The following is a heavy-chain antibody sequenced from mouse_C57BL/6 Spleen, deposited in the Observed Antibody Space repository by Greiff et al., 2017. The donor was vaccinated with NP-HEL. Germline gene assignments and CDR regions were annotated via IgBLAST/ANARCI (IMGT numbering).Heavy chain of an antibody. CDR2: IDPSDSYT. CDR3: ARSPAVVGNFDY. CDR1: GYTFTSYW. V-gene: IGHV1-50*01. D-gene: IGHD1-1*01. J-gene: IGHJ2*01. Sequence: VQLQQPGAELVKPGASVKLSCKASGYTFTSYWMQWVKQRPGQGLEWIGEIDPSDSYTNYNQKFKGKATLTVDTSSSTAYMQLSSLTSDDSAVYYCARSPAVVGNFDYWGQGTTLTVSS.